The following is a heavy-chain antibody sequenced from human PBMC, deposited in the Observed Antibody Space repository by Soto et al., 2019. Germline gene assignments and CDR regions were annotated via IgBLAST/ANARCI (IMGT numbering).Heavy chain of an antibody. CDR3: ARGDIIRGAAIGS. CDR2: IYHSGST. D-gene: IGHD3-10*01. CDR1: GDSISSSFS. J-gene: IGHJ4*02. Sequence: QVQLQESASGLVKPLETLSLTCIVSGDSISSSFSWHWVRRPPGEGLDWLGYIYHSGSTLYNPTLGGRITMSVDSSENMFFLKLSDVTAADTAVYYWARGDIIRGAAIGSWGQGTLVSVSS. V-gene: IGHV4-30-2*01.